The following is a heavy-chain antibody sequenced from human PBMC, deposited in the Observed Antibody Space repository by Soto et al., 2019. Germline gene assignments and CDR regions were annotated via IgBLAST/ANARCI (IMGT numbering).Heavy chain of an antibody. D-gene: IGHD3-10*01. CDR3: ARDQPITMVRGVIIANYGMDV. V-gene: IGHV4-59*06. CDR1: GGSISSYY. CDR2: IYYSGST. J-gene: IGHJ6*02. Sequence: SETLSLTCTVSGGSISSYYWSWIRQHPGKGLEWIGYIYYSGSTYYNPSLKSRVTISVDTSKNQFSMKLSSVTAADTAVYYCARDQPITMVRGVIIANYGMDVWGQGTTVTVSS.